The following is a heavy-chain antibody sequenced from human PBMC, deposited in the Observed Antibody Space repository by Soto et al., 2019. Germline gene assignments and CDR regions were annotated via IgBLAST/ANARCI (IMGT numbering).Heavy chain of an antibody. J-gene: IGHJ6*02. D-gene: IGHD1-1*01. CDR2: ILYNGTT. V-gene: IGHV4-59*01. Sequence: QVQLQESGPGLVKPSETLSLTCTVSGGSISLYYWSWIRQSPGKGLEWIGYILYNGTTTYNPSLRSRVTISLDTSQNQFSLKLSSVTAADTGVYYCARDGGEIWNGHYYYSGMDVWGQGITVTVSS. CDR1: GGSISLYY. CDR3: ARDGGEIWNGHYYYSGMDV.